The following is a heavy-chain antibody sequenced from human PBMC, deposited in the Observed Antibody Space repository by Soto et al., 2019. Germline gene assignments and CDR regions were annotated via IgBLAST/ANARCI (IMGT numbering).Heavy chain of an antibody. J-gene: IGHJ4*02. D-gene: IGHD5-18*01. CDR1: GGSISSAAYY. Sequence: QVQLQESGPGLVKPSQTLSLTCTVSGGSISSAAYYWSWIRQHPGKGLEWIGYISHSGSTYYTPSLTSRVIISADPSKNQFSVNLTSVTAADTAVYYCAREYTYGSNFFDCWGQGALVTVSS. V-gene: IGHV4-31*03. CDR2: ISHSGST. CDR3: AREYTYGSNFFDC.